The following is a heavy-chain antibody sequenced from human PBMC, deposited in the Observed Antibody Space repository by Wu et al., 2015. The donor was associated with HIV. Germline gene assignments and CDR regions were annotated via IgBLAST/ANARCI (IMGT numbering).Heavy chain of an antibody. J-gene: IGHJ4*03. D-gene: IGHD2-2*01. Sequence: QVQLVQSGAEVKKSGASLKVSCKASGYNFKTYGISWLRQAPGQGLEWMGWISGYNGNTNYAQNLQDRLTMTTDTSTSTVYLELRSLRSDDTAVYYCVRDSTEDRTKLVPTPWGHGTLVIVSS. V-gene: IGHV1-18*01. CDR3: VRDSTEDRTKLVPTP. CDR2: ISGYNGNT. CDR1: GYNFKTYG.